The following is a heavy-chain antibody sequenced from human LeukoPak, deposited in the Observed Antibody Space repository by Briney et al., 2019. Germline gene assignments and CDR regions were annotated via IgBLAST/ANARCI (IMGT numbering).Heavy chain of an antibody. CDR3: ARVGGSGWDFDY. Sequence: GGSLRLSCAASGFTFDDYGMSWVRQAPGKGLEWVSGINWNGGSTGYADSVKGRFTISRDNAKNSLYLQMNSLRAEDTAVYYCARVGGSGWDFDYWGQGTLVTVSS. V-gene: IGHV3-20*04. CDR1: GFTFDDYG. J-gene: IGHJ4*02. D-gene: IGHD6-19*01. CDR2: INWNGGST.